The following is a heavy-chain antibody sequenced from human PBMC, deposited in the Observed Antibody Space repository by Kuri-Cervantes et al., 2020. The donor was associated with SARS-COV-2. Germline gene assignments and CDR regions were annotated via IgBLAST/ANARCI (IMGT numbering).Heavy chain of an antibody. CDR3: ARDRPDYDFWSGYYPIHYYYYMDV. CDR1: GGSISSYS. Sequence: SETLSLTCTVSGGSISSYSWSWIRQPPGKGLEWIGYIYYSGSTNYNPSLKSRVTISVDTSKNQFSLKLSSVTAADTAVYYCARDRPDYDFWSGYYPIHYYYYMDVWGKGTTVTVSS. D-gene: IGHD3-3*01. J-gene: IGHJ6*03. CDR2: IYYSGST. V-gene: IGHV4-59*01.